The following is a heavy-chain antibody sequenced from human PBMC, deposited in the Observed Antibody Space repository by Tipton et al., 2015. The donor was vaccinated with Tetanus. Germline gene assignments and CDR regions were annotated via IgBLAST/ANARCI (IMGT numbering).Heavy chain of an antibody. D-gene: IGHD6-19*01. V-gene: IGHV3-9*01. CDR2: ISWNSGSI. J-gene: IGHJ3*02. CDR3: AKKVPYSSGWFDAFDI. Sequence: SLRLSCTVSGGSVSSGSYYWSWVRQAPGKGLEWVSGISWNSGSIGYADSVKGRFTISRDNAKNSLYLQMNSLRAEDTALYYCAKKVPYSSGWFDAFDIWGQGTMVTVSS. CDR1: GGSVSSGSYY.